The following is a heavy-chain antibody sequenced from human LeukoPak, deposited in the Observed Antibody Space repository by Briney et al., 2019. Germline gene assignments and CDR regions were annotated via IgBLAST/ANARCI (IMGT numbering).Heavy chain of an antibody. CDR2: IKLDGSEK. V-gene: IGHV3-7*03. Sequence: PGGSLRLSCTASGFAFSNFWMSWVRQAPGEGLEWVASIKLDGSEKYYVDSVKGRFTISRDNAKNSLSLQMNSLRADDTAVYYCARAWTMHNLWGQGTLVTVSS. J-gene: IGHJ4*02. CDR1: GFAFSNFW. CDR3: ARAWTMHNL. D-gene: IGHD4/OR15-4a*01.